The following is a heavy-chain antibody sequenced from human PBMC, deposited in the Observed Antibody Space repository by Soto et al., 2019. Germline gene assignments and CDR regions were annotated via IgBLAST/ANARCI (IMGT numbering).Heavy chain of an antibody. J-gene: IGHJ4*02. CDR2: VSHDGRNT. D-gene: IGHD6-19*01. V-gene: IGHV3-30*03. Sequence: VQLVESGGGVVQPGRSLRLSCAASGFTFSDYAMHWVRQAPGKGLEWVAVVSHDGRNTHYADSVKGRFTISRDSSKNXVXXXXXXXXXXDTAVYYCAXXGRQWLVTSDFNYWGQGALVTVSS. CDR1: GFTFSDYA. CDR3: AXXGRQWLVTSDFNY.